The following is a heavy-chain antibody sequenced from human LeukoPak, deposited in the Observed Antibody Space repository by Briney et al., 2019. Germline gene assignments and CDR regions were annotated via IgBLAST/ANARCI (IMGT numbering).Heavy chain of an antibody. CDR2: IYSGGST. CDR3: ARDRGHRFYFDY. D-gene: IGHD3-10*01. Sequence: GGSLGLSCAASGFTVSSNYMSWVRQAPGKGLEWVSVIYSGGSTYYADSVKGRFTISRDNSKNTLYLQMNSLRAEDTAVYYCARDRGHRFYFDYWGQGTLVTVSS. CDR1: GFTVSSNY. J-gene: IGHJ4*02. V-gene: IGHV3-53*01.